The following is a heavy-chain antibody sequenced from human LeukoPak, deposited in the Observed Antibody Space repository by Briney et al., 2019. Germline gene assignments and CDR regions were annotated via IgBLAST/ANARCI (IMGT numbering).Heavy chain of an antibody. CDR1: GFTFYDYG. D-gene: IGHD5-12*01. CDR3: AREVATTDNYYYMDV. CDR2: INWNGGST. J-gene: IGHJ6*03. V-gene: IGHV3-20*04. Sequence: GGSLRLSCAASGFTFYDYGMSWVRHAPGKGLEWVSGINWNGGSTVYADSVKGGFTISRDNAKNSLYLQMNSLRAEDTALYYCAREVATTDNYYYMDVWGKGTTVTVYS.